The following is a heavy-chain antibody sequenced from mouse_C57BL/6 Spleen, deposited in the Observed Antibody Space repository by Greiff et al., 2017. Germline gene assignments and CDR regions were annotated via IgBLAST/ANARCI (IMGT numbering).Heavy chain of an antibody. J-gene: IGHJ1*03. Sequence: EVHLVESGGGLVKPGGSLKLSCAASGFTFSDYGMHWVRQAPEKGLEWVAYISSGSSTIDYADTVKGRFTISRDNAKNTLFLQMTSLRSEDTAMYYCARNWDWYFEVWGTGTTVTVSS. CDR2: ISSGSSTI. CDR3: ARNWDWYFEV. V-gene: IGHV5-17*01. D-gene: IGHD4-1*01. CDR1: GFTFSDYG.